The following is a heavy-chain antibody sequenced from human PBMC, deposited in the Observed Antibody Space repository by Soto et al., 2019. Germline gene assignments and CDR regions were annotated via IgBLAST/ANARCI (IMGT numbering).Heavy chain of an antibody. CDR1: GYTFTSYD. CDR2: MNPYNGNT. Sequence: ASVKVSCKASGYTFTSYDINWVRQATGQGLEWMGWMNPYNGNTHYAEKLQGRITVTTDTSTTTAYMELRSLTSDDTAVYYCAREYCSSTSCYGPDYWGQGTLVTVSS. J-gene: IGHJ4*02. CDR3: AREYCSSTSCYGPDY. V-gene: IGHV1-18*01. D-gene: IGHD2-2*01.